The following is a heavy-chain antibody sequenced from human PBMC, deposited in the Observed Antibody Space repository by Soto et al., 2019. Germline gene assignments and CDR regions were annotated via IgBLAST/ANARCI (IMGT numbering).Heavy chain of an antibody. V-gene: IGHV1-69*06. J-gene: IGHJ4*02. CDR3: ASLSLSSSSYDY. D-gene: IGHD6-6*01. CDR2: IIPIFGTA. Sequence: SVKVSCKASGGTFSSYAISWVRQAPGQGLEWMGGIIPIFGTANYAQKFQGRVTITAGKSTSTAYMELSSLRSEDTAVYYCASLSLSSSSYDYWGQGTLVTVSS. CDR1: GGTFSSYA.